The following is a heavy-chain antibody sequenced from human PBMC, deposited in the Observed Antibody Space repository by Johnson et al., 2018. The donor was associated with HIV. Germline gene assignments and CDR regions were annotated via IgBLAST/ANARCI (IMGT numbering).Heavy chain of an antibody. Sequence: EQLVESGGGLVQPGGSLRLSCAASGFTFSNAWMSWVRQAPGKGLEWVGRIKSKTDGGTTDYAAPVKGRFTISRDDSKNTLYLQMNSLKTEDTAVYYCTTVHSNTSGAFDIWGQGTMVTVSA. CDR3: TTVHSNTSGAFDI. CDR1: GFTFSNAW. CDR2: IKSKTDGGTT. D-gene: IGHD4-11*01. V-gene: IGHV3-15*01. J-gene: IGHJ3*02.